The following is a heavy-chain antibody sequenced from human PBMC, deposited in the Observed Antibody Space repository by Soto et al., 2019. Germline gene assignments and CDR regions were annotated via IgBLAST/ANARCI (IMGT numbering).Heavy chain of an antibody. J-gene: IGHJ4*02. CDR2: ISGGGDNT. Sequence: EVQLLESGGGLVQPGGSLRLSCAASGFTFSTYAMTWVRQAQGKGLEWVSAISGGGDNTYYADSVKGRFTISRDNSKNTLYLQMNSLRVEDTALYYCAKGDTTAVGTVDYWGQGTLVIVSS. D-gene: IGHD6-13*01. CDR3: AKGDTTAVGTVDY. CDR1: GFTFSTYA. V-gene: IGHV3-23*01.